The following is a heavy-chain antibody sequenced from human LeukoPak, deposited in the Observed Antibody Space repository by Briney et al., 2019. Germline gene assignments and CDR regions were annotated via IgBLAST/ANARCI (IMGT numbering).Heavy chain of an antibody. CDR2: ISGSGGST. V-gene: IGHV3-23*01. D-gene: IGHD6-19*01. CDR3: AKDTPPSRGEQWLVRGYFEC. J-gene: IGHJ4*02. CDR1: GFTFSSYA. Sequence: GGSLRLSCAASGFTFSSYAMSWVRQAPGKGLEWVSAISGSGGSTYYADSVKGRFTISRDNSKNTLYLQMNSLRAEDTAVYYCAKDTPPSRGEQWLVRGYFECWGQGTLVTVSS.